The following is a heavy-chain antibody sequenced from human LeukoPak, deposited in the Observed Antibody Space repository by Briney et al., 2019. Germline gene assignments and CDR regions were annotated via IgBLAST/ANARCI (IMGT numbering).Heavy chain of an antibody. CDR2: ISSSSSYI. CDR1: GFTFSSYS. Sequence: GGSLRLSCAASGFTFSSYSMNWVRQAPGKGLEWVSSISSSSSYIYYADSVKGRFTISRDNAKNSLYLQMNSLRAEDTAAYYCAREGWFGDPNAFDIWGQGTMVTVSS. V-gene: IGHV3-21*01. CDR3: AREGWFGDPNAFDI. J-gene: IGHJ3*02. D-gene: IGHD3-10*01.